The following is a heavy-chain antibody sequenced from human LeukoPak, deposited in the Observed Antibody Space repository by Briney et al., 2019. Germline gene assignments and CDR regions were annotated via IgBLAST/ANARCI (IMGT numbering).Heavy chain of an antibody. J-gene: IGHJ4*02. CDR3: ARYATVTRTFDY. D-gene: IGHD4-17*01. CDR1: GYTFTNYD. Sequence: ASVKVSFKASGYTFTNYDINWVRQAAGQGLEWMGWMNPNSGNTGYAQKFQGRVTMTRNTSISTAYMELSSLRSEDTAVYYCARYATVTRTFDYWGQGTLVTVSS. CDR2: MNPNSGNT. V-gene: IGHV1-8*01.